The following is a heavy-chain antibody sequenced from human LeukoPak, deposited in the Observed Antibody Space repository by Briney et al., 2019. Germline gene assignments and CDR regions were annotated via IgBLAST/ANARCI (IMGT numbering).Heavy chain of an antibody. V-gene: IGHV1-2*06. CDR1: GYTFTGYY. J-gene: IGHJ4*02. Sequence: ASVKVSCKASGYTFTGYYIHWVRQAPGQGLEWMGRINPNTGGTDYAQKFQGRVTMTRDTSISTAYMELTRLRSDDTAVYYCARETGVTGTTCDFWGQGTLVTVSS. CDR2: INPNTGGT. CDR3: ARETGVTGTTCDF. D-gene: IGHD1-7*01.